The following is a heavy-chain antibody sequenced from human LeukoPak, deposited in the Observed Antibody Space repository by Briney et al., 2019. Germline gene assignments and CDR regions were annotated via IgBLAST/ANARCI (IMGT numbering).Heavy chain of an antibody. J-gene: IGHJ6*02. CDR1: GDSVSSDNYY. CDR2: TFYSGSA. Sequence: SSETLSLTCTVSGDSVSSDNYYWSWIQQPPGKGLEWIGYTFYSGSANYNPSLKSRVTISVNTSKNQFSLKLSSVTAADTARYYCARARGYSFGYGVDVWGQGTTVTVSS. V-gene: IGHV4-61*01. D-gene: IGHD5-18*01. CDR3: ARARGYSFGYGVDV.